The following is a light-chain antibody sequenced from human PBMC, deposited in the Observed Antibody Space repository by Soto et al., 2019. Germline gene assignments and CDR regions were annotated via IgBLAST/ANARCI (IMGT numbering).Light chain of an antibody. CDR1: SSDVGGYNY. CDR3: SSYTSSSTLPNV. CDR2: EVS. V-gene: IGLV2-14*01. J-gene: IGLJ1*01. Sequence: QSVLTQPASVSGSPGQSITISCTGTSSDVGGYNYVSWYQQHPGKAPKLMIYEVSNRPSGVSNRFSGSKSGNTASLTISGLQAEDEADYYCSSYTSSSTLPNVFGNGTKVTVL.